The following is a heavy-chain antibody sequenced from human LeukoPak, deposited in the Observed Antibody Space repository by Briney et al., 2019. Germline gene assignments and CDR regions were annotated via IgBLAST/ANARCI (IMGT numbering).Heavy chain of an antibody. D-gene: IGHD3-16*01. J-gene: IGHJ6*03. V-gene: IGHV4-61*02. CDR3: ARSNNGGESYYFYYMDV. CDR2: IHTSGST. CDR1: GDSISSGSYY. Sequence: SETLSLTCAVSGDSISSGSYYWSWIRQPAGKGLEWIGRIHTSGSTNYNPSLKSRVTISVDTSKNQFSLKLSSVTAADTAVYYCARSNNGGESYYFYYMDVWGKGTTVTVSS.